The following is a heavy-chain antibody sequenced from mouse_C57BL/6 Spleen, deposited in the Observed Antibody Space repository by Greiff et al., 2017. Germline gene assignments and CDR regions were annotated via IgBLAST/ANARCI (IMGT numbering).Heavy chain of an antibody. Sequence: QVQLQQSGAELVRPGTSVKVSCKASGYAFTNYLIEWVKQRPGQGLEWIGVINPGSGGTNYNEKFKGKATLTADKSSSTAYMQLSSLTSEDSAVXFCARGDSSGYVPFAYWGQGTLVTVSA. CDR2: INPGSGGT. CDR3: ARGDSSGYVPFAY. V-gene: IGHV1-54*01. CDR1: GYAFTNYL. D-gene: IGHD3-2*02. J-gene: IGHJ3*01.